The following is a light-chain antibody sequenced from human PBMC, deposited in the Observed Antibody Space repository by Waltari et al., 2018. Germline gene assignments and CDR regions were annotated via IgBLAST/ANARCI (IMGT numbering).Light chain of an antibody. J-gene: IGKJ1*01. V-gene: IGKV3-15*01. CDR3: QQYSDWPRT. Sequence: EIVMTQSPATLSVSPGETATLACRASHSISSHLAWYQQRPGQSPRLLFYGASTRATDVPARCSGRGSGTEFTLTISRMQSADSAVYYCQQYSDWPRTFGQGTKVEI. CDR2: GAS. CDR1: HSISSH.